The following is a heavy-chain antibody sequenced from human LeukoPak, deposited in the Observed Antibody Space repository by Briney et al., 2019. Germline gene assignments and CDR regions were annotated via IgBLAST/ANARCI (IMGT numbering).Heavy chain of an antibody. CDR1: GGSFSGYY. V-gene: IGHV4-34*01. Sequence: SETLSLTCAVYGGSFSGYYWSWIRQPPGKGLEWIGEINHSGSTNYSPSLKSRVTISVDTSKNQFSLKLSSVTAADTAVYYCARGSSGFWSGYFYYWGQGTLVTVSP. D-gene: IGHD3-3*01. J-gene: IGHJ4*02. CDR2: INHSGST. CDR3: ARGSSGFWSGYFYY.